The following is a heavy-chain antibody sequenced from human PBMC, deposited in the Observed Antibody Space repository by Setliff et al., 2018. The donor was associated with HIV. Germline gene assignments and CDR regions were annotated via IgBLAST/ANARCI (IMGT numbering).Heavy chain of an antibody. CDR3: IPGGSSSIFFPH. CDR1: GFTISSYA. V-gene: IGHV3-73*01. D-gene: IGHD2-2*01. CDR2: IRTKANSYAT. J-gene: IGHJ4*02. Sequence: GGSLRLSCAASGFTISSYAMSWVRQASGKGLEWVGHIRTKANSYATVYAASVKGRFTISSYDAKNTAYLQMSSLKTEDTALYYCIPGGSSSIFFPHWGRGTLVTVSS.